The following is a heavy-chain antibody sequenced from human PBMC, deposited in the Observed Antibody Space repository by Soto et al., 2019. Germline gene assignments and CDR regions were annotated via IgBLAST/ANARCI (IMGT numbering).Heavy chain of an antibody. CDR1: GFTFSSYA. D-gene: IGHD3-10*01. Sequence: GGSLRLSCAASGFTFSSYAMSWVRQAPGKGQEWEWVSSISGLGYTTYYADSVKGRFTISRDNSKSTLYLQMNSLRAEDTAVYYCANLNDYGSVKFGHWGQGTLVTVSS. CDR2: ISGLGYTT. V-gene: IGHV3-23*01. CDR3: ANLNDYGSVKFGH. J-gene: IGHJ5*02.